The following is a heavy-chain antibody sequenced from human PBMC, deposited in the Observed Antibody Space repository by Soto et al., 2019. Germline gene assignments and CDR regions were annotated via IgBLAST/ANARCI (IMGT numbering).Heavy chain of an antibody. CDR3: ARHIRFAVMGYYYGMDV. D-gene: IGHD3-16*01. J-gene: IGHJ6*02. V-gene: IGHV4-39*01. Sequence: SETLSLTCTVSGGSISSSSYYWGWIRQPPGKGLEWIGSIYYSGSTYYNPSLKSRVTISVDTSKNQFSLKLSSVTAADTAVYYCARHIRFAVMGYYYGMDVWGQGTTVTVSS. CDR1: GGSISSSSYY. CDR2: IYYSGST.